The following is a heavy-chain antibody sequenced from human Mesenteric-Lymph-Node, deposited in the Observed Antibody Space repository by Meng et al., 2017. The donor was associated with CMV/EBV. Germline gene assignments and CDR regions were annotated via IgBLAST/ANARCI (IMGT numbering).Heavy chain of an antibody. J-gene: IGHJ3*02. D-gene: IGHD1-26*01. V-gene: IGHV1-24*01. CDR3: TTGDRGASVQTHAFDI. CDR1: GYTLTELS. CDR2: FDPVDGET. Sequence: ASVKVSCKVSGYTLTELSMHWVRQAPGKGLEWMGGFDPVDGETVYAQKFQGRVTMTEDTSTDTAYMELSSLRSEDTAVYYCTTGDRGASVQTHAFDIWGQGTLVTVSS.